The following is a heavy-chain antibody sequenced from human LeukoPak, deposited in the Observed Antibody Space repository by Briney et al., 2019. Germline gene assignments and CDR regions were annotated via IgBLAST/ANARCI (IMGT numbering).Heavy chain of an antibody. Sequence: PSETLSLTCAVYGGSFSGYYWSWIRQPPGKGLEWIGEINHSGSTNYNPSLKSRVTISVDTSKNQFSLKLSSVTAADTAVYYCARFWSGYYTRFDYWGQEPWSPSPQ. CDR1: GGSFSGYY. J-gene: IGHJ4*01. CDR3: ARFWSGYYTRFDY. D-gene: IGHD3-3*01. CDR2: INHSGST. V-gene: IGHV4-34*01.